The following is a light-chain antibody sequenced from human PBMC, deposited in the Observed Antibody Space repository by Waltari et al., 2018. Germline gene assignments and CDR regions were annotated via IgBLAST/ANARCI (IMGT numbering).Light chain of an antibody. V-gene: IGKV1-6*01. J-gene: IGKJ1*01. Sequence: AVQMTQSPSSLSASVGDRVTITCRASQGIRNDLGWYQQKPGKAPKLLIYATSSLQSGVPSRFSGSGSGTDFTLTISSLQPEDFATYYCLQDYNYPWTFGQGTKVEIK. CDR1: QGIRND. CDR2: ATS. CDR3: LQDYNYPWT.